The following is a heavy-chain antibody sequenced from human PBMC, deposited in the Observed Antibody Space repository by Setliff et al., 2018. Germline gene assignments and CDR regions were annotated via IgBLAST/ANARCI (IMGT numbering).Heavy chain of an antibody. V-gene: IGHV4-4*08. J-gene: IGHJ4*02. CDR2: IFSKGST. CDR1: GGSIRNYY. D-gene: IGHD6-19*01. Sequence: SETLSLTCTVSGGSIRNYYWSWIRQPPGKGLEWIGYIFSKGSTNSNPSLMSRITISVDASKNQFSLRLTSVTAADTAVYYCARFIAVSGLDYWGQGTLVTVSS. CDR3: ARFIAVSGLDY.